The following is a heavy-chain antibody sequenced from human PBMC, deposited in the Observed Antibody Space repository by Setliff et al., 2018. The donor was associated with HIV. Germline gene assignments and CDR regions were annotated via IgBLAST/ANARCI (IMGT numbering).Heavy chain of an antibody. CDR2: IIPILGTT. CDR1: GGTFSNYA. D-gene: IGHD5-12*01. Sequence: SVKVSCKASGGTFSNYAISWVRQAPGQGLEWMGGIIPILGTTNYAQKFQGRVTITADESTSTAYMELSRLISDDTAVYYCARESRDIVATSPLDYWGQGTLVTVSS. J-gene: IGHJ4*02. CDR3: ARESRDIVATSPLDY. V-gene: IGHV1-69*13.